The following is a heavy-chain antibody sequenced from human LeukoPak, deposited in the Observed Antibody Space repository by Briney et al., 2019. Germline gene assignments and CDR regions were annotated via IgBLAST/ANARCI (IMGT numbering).Heavy chain of an antibody. Sequence: SETLSLTCAVYGGSFSGYYWSWIRQPPGKGLEWIGEINHSGSTNYNPSLKSRVTISVDTSKNQFSLKLSSVTAADTAVYYCAGDSGWSVDYWGQGTLVTVSS. V-gene: IGHV4-34*01. CDR3: AGDSGWSVDY. CDR1: GGSFSGYY. D-gene: IGHD6-19*01. CDR2: INHSGST. J-gene: IGHJ4*02.